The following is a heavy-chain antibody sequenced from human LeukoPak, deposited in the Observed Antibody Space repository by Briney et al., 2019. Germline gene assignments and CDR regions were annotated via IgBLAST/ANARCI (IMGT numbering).Heavy chain of an antibody. V-gene: IGHV4-39*01. CDR1: GGSLSSSSSY. J-gene: IGHJ4*02. CDR3: ASTTMVRGVIFPSDFDY. D-gene: IGHD3-10*01. CDR2: IYYSGST. Sequence: PSETLSLTCSVSGGSLSSSSSYWGWIRQPPGKGLEWIGSIYYSGSTYYNPSLKSRVTISVDTSKNQFALKLSSVTAADTAVYYCASTTMVRGVIFPSDFDYWGQGTLVTVSS.